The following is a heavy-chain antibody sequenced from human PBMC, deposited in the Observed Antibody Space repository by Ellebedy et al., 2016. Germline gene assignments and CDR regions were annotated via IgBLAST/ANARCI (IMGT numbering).Heavy chain of an antibody. J-gene: IGHJ6*02. CDR2: IGTAGDT. CDR1: GFTFSSYD. CDR3: ARGATMVRGVIISAGMDV. D-gene: IGHD3-10*01. Sequence: GGSLRLXXAASGFTFSSYDMHWVRQATGKGLEWVPAIGTAGDTYYPGSVKGRFTISRENAKNSLYLQMNSLRAGDTAVYYCARGATMVRGVIISAGMDVWGQGTTVTVSS. V-gene: IGHV3-13*04.